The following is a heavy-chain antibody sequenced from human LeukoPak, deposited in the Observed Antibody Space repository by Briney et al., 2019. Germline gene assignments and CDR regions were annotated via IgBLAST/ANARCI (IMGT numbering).Heavy chain of an antibody. CDR1: GGSISSSSYY. J-gene: IGHJ5*02. V-gene: IGHV4-39*01. CDR3: ARRTPDYYGSGSYYPVRVNWFDP. CDR2: IYYSGST. Sequence: PSETLSLTCTVSGGSISSSSYYWGWIRQPPGKGLEWIGSIYYSGSTYYNPSLKSRVTISVDTSKNQFSLKLSSVTAADTAVYYCARRTPDYYGSGSYYPVRVNWFDPWGQGTLVPVSS. D-gene: IGHD3-10*01.